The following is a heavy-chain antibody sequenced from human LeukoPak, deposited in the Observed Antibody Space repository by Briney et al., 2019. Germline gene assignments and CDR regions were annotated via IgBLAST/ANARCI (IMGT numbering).Heavy chain of an antibody. CDR1: GYRFSSYW. CDR3: ARLGIAGAGTQDAFDI. D-gene: IGHD6-13*01. CDR2: IYPGDSET. J-gene: IGHJ3*02. Sequence: GESLKISCEGSGYRFSSYWIGWVRQMPGKGLEWMGIIYPGDSETKYSPSFQGQVTISADRAISTAYLQWSSLKASDSVIYYCARLGIAGAGTQDAFDIWGQGTMVTVSS. V-gene: IGHV5-51*01.